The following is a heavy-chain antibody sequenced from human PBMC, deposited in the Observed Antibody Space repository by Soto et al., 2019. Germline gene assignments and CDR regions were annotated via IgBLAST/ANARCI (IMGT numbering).Heavy chain of an antibody. CDR3: ARGYRISKVNLTTNYFDS. D-gene: IGHD3-9*01. CDR2: IHHGGST. Sequence: PSETLSLTCAVNGGPFGGFYWTWIRQSPGKGLEWIGEIHHGGSTNYNPSLKSRVTISLDTSKNQFSLKLTSVTAADTAVYYCARGYRISKVNLTTNYFDSWGQGTPVTVSS. J-gene: IGHJ4*02. V-gene: IGHV4-34*01. CDR1: GGPFGGFY.